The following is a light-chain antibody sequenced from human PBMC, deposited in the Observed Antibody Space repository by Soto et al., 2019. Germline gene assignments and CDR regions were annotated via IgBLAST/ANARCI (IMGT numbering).Light chain of an antibody. CDR1: QSVSSY. Sequence: LTQSPATLSLSPGERATLSCRASQSVSSYLAWYQQKPGRAPRLLIYDASNRATGIPARFSGSGSGTDFTLTISSLEPEDFAVYYCHQRSNWPRTFGQGTKLEIK. V-gene: IGKV3-11*01. J-gene: IGKJ2*01. CDR3: HQRSNWPRT. CDR2: DAS.